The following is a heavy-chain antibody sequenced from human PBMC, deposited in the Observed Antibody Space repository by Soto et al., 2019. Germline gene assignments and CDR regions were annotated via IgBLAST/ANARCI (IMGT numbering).Heavy chain of an antibody. V-gene: IGHV3-7*02. CDR3: ATIAAVRFDY. CDR1: GFTFSSEY. D-gene: IGHD6-13*01. Sequence: EVQLVESGGGLVQPGGSLRLSCVASGFTFSSEYMSWVRQAPGKGLEWVGNINQDGSEIYYLDSVKGRFTISRDNAKKSVFLQMNSLIAEDTAVYYCATIAAVRFDYWGQGTLVTVSS. J-gene: IGHJ4*02. CDR2: INQDGSEI.